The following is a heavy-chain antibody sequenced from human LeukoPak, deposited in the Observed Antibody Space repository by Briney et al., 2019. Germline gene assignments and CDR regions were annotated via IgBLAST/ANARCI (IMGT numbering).Heavy chain of an antibody. CDR3: AREGYDSQSYYYYYMDV. CDR2: IYTSGST. CDR1: GGSISSGSYY. J-gene: IGHJ6*03. V-gene: IGHV4-61*02. Sequence: SETLSLTCTVSGGSISSGSYYWSWIRQPAGKGLEWIGRIYTSGSTNYNPSLKSRVTISVDTSKNQFSLKLSSVTAADTAVYYCAREGYDSQSYYYYYMDVWGKGTTVTISS. D-gene: IGHD5-12*01.